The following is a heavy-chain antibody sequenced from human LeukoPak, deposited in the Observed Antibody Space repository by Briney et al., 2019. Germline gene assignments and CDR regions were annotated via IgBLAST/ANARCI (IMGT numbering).Heavy chain of an antibody. D-gene: IGHD4-17*01. CDR1: GITFSSYA. J-gene: IGHJ6*02. Sequence: PGGSLRLSCAASGITFSSYAMSWVRQAPGKGLEWVSAISGSGGSTYYADSVKGRFTISRDNSKNTLYLQMNSLKAEDTAVYYCAKGDGDPSRPHYYYYGMDVWGQGTTVTVSS. V-gene: IGHV3-23*01. CDR2: ISGSGGST. CDR3: AKGDGDPSRPHYYYYGMDV.